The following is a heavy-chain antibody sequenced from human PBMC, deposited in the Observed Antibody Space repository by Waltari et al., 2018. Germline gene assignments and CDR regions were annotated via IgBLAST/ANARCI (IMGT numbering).Heavy chain of an antibody. Sequence: EMQLLESGGALVQPGGSLRLSCAASGFPFSTYTMNWVRQATGKGLVLVSFLTASGLMDYGDSVKGRFIISRDNSKNTLYLEMYRLRVEDTARYYCAKDEGARLAPTFGMDAWGQGTTVIVSS. V-gene: IGHV3-23*01. D-gene: IGHD6-6*01. CDR2: LTASGLM. CDR3: AKDEGARLAPTFGMDA. CDR1: GFPFSTYT. J-gene: IGHJ6*02.